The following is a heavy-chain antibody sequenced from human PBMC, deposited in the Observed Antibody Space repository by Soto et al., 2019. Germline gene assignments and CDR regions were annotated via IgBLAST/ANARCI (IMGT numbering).Heavy chain of an antibody. Sequence: GGSLRLSCAASGFTFSSYDMHWVRQATGKGLEWVSAIGTAGDTYYPGSVKGRFTISRENAKNSLYLQMNSLRAGDTAVYYCARAYFWSGYRDPAGYYYYMDVWGKGTTVTVSS. CDR1: GFTFSSYD. D-gene: IGHD3-3*01. CDR3: ARAYFWSGYRDPAGYYYYMDV. J-gene: IGHJ6*03. CDR2: IGTAGDT. V-gene: IGHV3-13*01.